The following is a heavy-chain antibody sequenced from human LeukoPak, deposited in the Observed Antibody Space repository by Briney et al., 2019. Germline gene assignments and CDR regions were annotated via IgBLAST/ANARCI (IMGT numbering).Heavy chain of an antibody. CDR1: GFTFSSYW. CDR3: AKDSVEYYYDSSGYSPFDY. Sequence: GGSLRLSCAASGFTFSSYWMSWVRQAPGKGLEWVANIKQDGSEKYYVDSVKGRFTISRDNSKNSLYLQMNSLRTEDTAFYYCAKDSVEYYYDSSGYSPFDYWGQGTLVTVSS. D-gene: IGHD3-22*01. J-gene: IGHJ4*02. CDR2: IKQDGSEK. V-gene: IGHV3-7*03.